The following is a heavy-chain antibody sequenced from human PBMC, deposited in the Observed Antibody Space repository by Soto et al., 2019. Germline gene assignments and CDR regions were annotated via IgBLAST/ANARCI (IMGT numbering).Heavy chain of an antibody. CDR1: GGSISNGGYD. CDR3: TRERGLGASIVRGARWFDP. J-gene: IGHJ5*02. V-gene: IGHV4-31*03. CDR2: VYHTGHA. D-gene: IGHD3-10*02. Sequence: QVQLQESGPGLVKPSETLTLTCTVSGGSISNGGYDWTWIRLSPGKGLEGIGYVYHTGHADYNPSLKGRLTISVDRSINKFSLNLKSLTAEDTALHYCTRERGLGASIVRGARWFDPWGQGIMVTVSP.